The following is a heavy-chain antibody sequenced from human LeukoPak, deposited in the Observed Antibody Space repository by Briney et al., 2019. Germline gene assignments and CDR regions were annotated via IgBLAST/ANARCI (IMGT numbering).Heavy chain of an antibody. CDR1: GFTFDDYG. D-gene: IGHD3-10*01. V-gene: IGHV3-20*04. Sequence: PGGSLRLSCAASGFTFDDYGMNWVRQVPGKGLEWVSGINRNGCSTGYADSVKGRFTISRDNAKSSLYLQMNTLRAEDTALYYCARDYGSGHFDCWGQGTLVTVSS. CDR2: INRNGCST. CDR3: ARDYGSGHFDC. J-gene: IGHJ4*02.